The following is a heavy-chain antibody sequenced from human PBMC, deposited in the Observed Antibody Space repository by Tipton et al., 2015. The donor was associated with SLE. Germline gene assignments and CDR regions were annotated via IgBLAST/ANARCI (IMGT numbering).Heavy chain of an antibody. CDR2: IFHIGSA. CDR1: GGSISSSSYY. V-gene: IGHV4-39*07. D-gene: IGHD1-1*01. Sequence: TLSLTCTVSGGSISSSSYYWAWIRQPPGKGLEWIGHIFHIGSAYYNPSLKSRVTISVDRSNNQVSLKLTSVSAADTAVYYCARKGVTGTTNWFDPWGQGNLVTVSS. CDR3: ARKGVTGTTNWFDP. J-gene: IGHJ5*02.